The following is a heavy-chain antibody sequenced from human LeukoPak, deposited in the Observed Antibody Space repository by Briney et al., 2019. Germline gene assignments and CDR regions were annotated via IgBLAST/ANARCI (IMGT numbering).Heavy chain of an antibody. CDR3: ARGIDYDILTGYNY. V-gene: IGHV3-21*01. J-gene: IGHJ4*02. CDR1: GFTFSSYR. D-gene: IGHD3-9*01. CDR2: ISSSSSYI. Sequence: GGSLRLSCAASGFTFSSYRMNWVRQAPGKGLEWVSSISSSSSYIYYADSVKGRFTISRDNAKNSLYLQMNSLRAEDTAVYYCARGIDYDILTGYNYWGQGTLVTVSS.